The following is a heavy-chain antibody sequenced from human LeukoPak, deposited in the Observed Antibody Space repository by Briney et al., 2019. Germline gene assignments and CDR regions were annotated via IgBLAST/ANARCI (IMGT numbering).Heavy chain of an antibody. CDR3: ARAMTTVTLWYFDY. V-gene: IGHV3-30-3*01. J-gene: IGHJ4*02. Sequence: PGGSLRLSCAASGFTFSSYAMHWVRQAPGKGLEWVAVISYDGSNKYYADSLKGRFTISRDNSKNTLYLQMNSLRAEDTAVYYCARAMTTVTLWYFDYWGQGTLVTVSS. CDR2: ISYDGSNK. CDR1: GFTFSSYA. D-gene: IGHD4-17*01.